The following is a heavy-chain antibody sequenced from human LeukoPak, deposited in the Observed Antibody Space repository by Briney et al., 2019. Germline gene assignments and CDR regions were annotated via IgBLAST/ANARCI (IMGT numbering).Heavy chain of an antibody. CDR3: ARGRRGIAAAGTRVDY. D-gene: IGHD6-13*01. CDR2: INHSGST. J-gene: IGHJ4*02. CDR1: GGSISTSAYY. Sequence: SETLSLTCIVSGGSISTSAYYWSWIRQPPGKGLEWIGEINHSGSTNYNPSLKSRVTISVDTSKNQFSLKLSSVTAADTAVYYCARGRRGIAAAGTRVDYWGQGTLVTVSS. V-gene: IGHV4-34*01.